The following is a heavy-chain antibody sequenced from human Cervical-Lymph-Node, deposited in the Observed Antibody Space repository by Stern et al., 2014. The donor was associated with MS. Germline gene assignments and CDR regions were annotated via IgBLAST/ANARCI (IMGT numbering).Heavy chain of an antibody. D-gene: IGHD6-13*01. CDR3: ARDPWDGYSSSWYFDY. CDR1: GFTFSSYA. J-gene: IGHJ4*02. Sequence: QVQLVQSGGGVVQPGRSLRLSCAASGFTFSSYAMHWVRQAPGKGLEWVAVISYDGNNKYYADSVKGRFTISRDNSKNTLYLQMNSLRAEDTAVYYCARDPWDGYSSSWYFDYWGQGTLVTVSS. CDR2: ISYDGNNK. V-gene: IGHV3-30*01.